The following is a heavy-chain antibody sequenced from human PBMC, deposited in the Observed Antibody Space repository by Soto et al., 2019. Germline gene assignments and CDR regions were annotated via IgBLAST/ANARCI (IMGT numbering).Heavy chain of an antibody. J-gene: IGHJ4*02. CDR3: ARWPSDDKVDY. V-gene: IGHV4-30-4*01. D-gene: IGHD1-1*01. CDR2: IYKGGTT. Sequence: QVQLQESGPGLVKPSQTLSLTCTVSGGSINTVNYFWSWIRQSPDKGLEWIGNIYKGGTTYNNPSPTSRVTISVDTSYNQSSLKLSSVSAADTAVYYCARWPSDDKVDYWGQGTLVTVSS. CDR1: GGSINTVNYF.